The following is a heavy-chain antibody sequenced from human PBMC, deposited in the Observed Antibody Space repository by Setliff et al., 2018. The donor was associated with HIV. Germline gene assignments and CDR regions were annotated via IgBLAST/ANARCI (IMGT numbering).Heavy chain of an antibody. CDR3: AKSSNCNDLDDY. V-gene: IGHV3-43D*03. Sequence: GGSLRLSCAASGFTFDDYAMHWVRQAPGKGLEWVSLISWDGGSTYYADSVKGRFTISRDNSKNSLYLQMNSLRAEDTALYYCAKSSNCNDLDDYWGQGTLVTVSS. J-gene: IGHJ4*02. CDR1: GFTFDDYA. CDR2: ISWDGGST. D-gene: IGHD1-20*01.